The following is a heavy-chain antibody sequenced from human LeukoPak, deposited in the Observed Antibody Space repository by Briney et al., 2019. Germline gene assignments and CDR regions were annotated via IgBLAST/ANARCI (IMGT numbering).Heavy chain of an antibody. D-gene: IGHD3-10*01. CDR3: ARGARGSGTASDY. Sequence: PGGSLRLSCATSGFTFSAYLMHWVRQAPGKGLVWVSRINSDGSSTNYADSVKGRFTISRDNAKNTLHLQMNSLRAEDTAVYYCARGARGSGTASDYWGQGTLVTVSS. CDR1: GFTFSAYL. CDR2: INSDGSST. J-gene: IGHJ4*02. V-gene: IGHV3-74*01.